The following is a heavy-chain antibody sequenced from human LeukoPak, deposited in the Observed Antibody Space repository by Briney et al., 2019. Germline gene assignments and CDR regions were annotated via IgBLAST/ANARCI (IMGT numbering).Heavy chain of an antibody. CDR3: ARGITTGAPY. J-gene: IGHJ4*02. Sequence: ASVKVSCKASGHTFTGYYMHWARQAPGHGHEWMGWINPNSAGTNYAHNFQGRVTMTRDTSTNTAYMDLSSLRSDDTAVYYCARGITTGAPYWGQGTLVTVSS. D-gene: IGHD1-1*01. CDR2: INPNSAGT. CDR1: GHTFTGYY. V-gene: IGHV1-2*02.